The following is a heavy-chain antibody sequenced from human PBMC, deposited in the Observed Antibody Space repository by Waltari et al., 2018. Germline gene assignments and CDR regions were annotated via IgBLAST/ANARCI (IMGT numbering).Heavy chain of an antibody. V-gene: IGHV3-23*01. CDR1: GFTFSSYA. D-gene: IGHD3-10*01. Sequence: EVQLLESGGGLVQPGGSLRLSCAASGFTFSSYAMSRVRQAPGKGLEWVSAISGSGGSTYYADSVKGRFTISRDNSKNTLYLQMNSLRAEDTAVYYCAKAATYYYGSGSYIDYWGQGTLVTVSS. CDR3: AKAATYYYGSGSYIDY. J-gene: IGHJ4*02. CDR2: ISGSGGST.